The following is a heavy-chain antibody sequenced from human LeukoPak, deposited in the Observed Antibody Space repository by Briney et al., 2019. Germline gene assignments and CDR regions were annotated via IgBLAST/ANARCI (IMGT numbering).Heavy chain of an antibody. D-gene: IGHD5-18*01. J-gene: IGHJ5*02. V-gene: IGHV3-23*01. Sequence: GGSLRLSCAASGFTFSSYAMSWVRQAPGKGLERVSAISGSGGGTYYADSVKGRFTISRDNSKNTLYLQMNSLRAEDTAVYYCAKSTQGYYNWFDPWGQGTLVTVSS. CDR1: GFTFSSYA. CDR3: AKSTQGYYNWFDP. CDR2: ISGSGGGT.